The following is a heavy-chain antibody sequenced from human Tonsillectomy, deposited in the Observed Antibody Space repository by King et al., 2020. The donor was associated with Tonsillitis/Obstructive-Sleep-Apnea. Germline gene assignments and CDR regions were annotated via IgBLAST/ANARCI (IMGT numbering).Heavy chain of an antibody. D-gene: IGHD6-13*01. CDR2: ISGGGGTT. J-gene: IGHJ6*02. CDR1: GFTFSSYA. V-gene: IGHV3-23*04. CDR3: AKGTTEEYGSSCYMRNSDYYGMDV. Sequence: VQLVESGGGLVQPGGSLRLSCAASGFTFSSYAMNWVRQAPGKGLEWVSSISGGGGTTYYADSVKGRFTFSRDNSKSTLFLQMNSLRAEDTAGYYCAKGTTEEYGSSCYMRNSDYYGMDVWGQGTTVTVSS.